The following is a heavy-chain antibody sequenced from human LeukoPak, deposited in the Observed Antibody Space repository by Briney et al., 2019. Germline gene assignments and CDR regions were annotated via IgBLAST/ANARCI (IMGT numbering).Heavy chain of an antibody. D-gene: IGHD3-16*01. CDR2: IYYSGST. Sequence: SETLSLTRTVPGGSISSSSYYWGWIRQPPGKGLKWIGSIYYSGSTYYNPSLKSRVTISVDTSKNQFSLKLSSVTAADTAVYYCARLTSRVAYFDYWGQGTLVTVSS. CDR1: GGSISSSSYY. CDR3: ARLTSRVAYFDY. J-gene: IGHJ4*02. V-gene: IGHV4-39*07.